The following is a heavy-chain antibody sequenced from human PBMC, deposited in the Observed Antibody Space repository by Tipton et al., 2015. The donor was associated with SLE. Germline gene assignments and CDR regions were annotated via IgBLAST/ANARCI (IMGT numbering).Heavy chain of an antibody. V-gene: IGHV1-46*01. CDR3: ARVDRETWGGDWLDP. CDR2: ISPGGGST. Sequence: QSGAEVKKPGASVKVSCKASGYTLTDYYVHWVRQAPGQGLEWMGIISPGGGSTSLAQRFQGRVTMTRDTSTSTVYMELSRLTSEDTAVYYCARVDRETWGGDWLDPWGQGTLVTVSS. D-gene: IGHD2-2*03. J-gene: IGHJ5*02. CDR1: GYTLTDYY.